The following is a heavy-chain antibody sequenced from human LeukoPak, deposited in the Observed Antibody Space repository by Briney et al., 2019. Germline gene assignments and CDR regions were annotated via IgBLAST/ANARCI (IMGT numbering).Heavy chain of an antibody. Sequence: GASVKASCKASGYTFTGYYMHWVRQAPGQGLEWMGWINPNNGGTNYAQKFQGRVTMTRDTSISTAYMELSRLRSDDTAVYYCARGYDFWSGYYTYKFDPWGQGTLVTVSS. CDR2: INPNNGGT. J-gene: IGHJ5*02. D-gene: IGHD3-3*01. CDR1: GYTFTGYY. V-gene: IGHV1-2*02. CDR3: ARGYDFWSGYYTYKFDP.